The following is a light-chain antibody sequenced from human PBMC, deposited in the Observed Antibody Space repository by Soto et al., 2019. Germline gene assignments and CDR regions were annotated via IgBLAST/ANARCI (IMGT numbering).Light chain of an antibody. CDR2: GAS. Sequence: EIVLTQSPGTLSLSPGERATLSCRASQSVRSTYLAWYQQKPGQSPRLLIYGASSRATGIPDRFSGSGSGTDFTLTISRREPEDFAVYYCQQYGSSPPWTFGQGTKVEIK. V-gene: IGKV3-20*01. CDR3: QQYGSSPPWT. J-gene: IGKJ1*01. CDR1: QSVRSTY.